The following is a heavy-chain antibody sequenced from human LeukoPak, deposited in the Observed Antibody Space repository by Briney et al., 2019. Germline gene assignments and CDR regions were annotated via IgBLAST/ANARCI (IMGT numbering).Heavy chain of an antibody. V-gene: IGHV3-23*01. Sequence: LAGGSLRLSCAASGFTFRGYAMSWVRQAPGKGLEWVSAISGSGDTTYYADSVKGRFTISRDNSKNTLYLQMNSLRPEDTAVYYCAKVGARGCSSSTCFIYWGQGTLVTVSS. CDR2: ISGSGDTT. J-gene: IGHJ4*02. D-gene: IGHD2-2*01. CDR3: AKVGARGCSSSTCFIY. CDR1: GFTFRGYA.